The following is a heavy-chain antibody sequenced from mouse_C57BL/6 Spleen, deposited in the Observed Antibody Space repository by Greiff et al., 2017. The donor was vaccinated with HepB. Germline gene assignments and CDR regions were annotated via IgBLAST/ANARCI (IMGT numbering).Heavy chain of an antibody. D-gene: IGHD4-1*02. CDR2: ISYSGST. V-gene: IGHV3-8*01. J-gene: IGHJ3*01. Sequence: DVHLVESGPGLAKPSQTLSLTCSVTGYSITSDYWNWIRKFPGNKLEYMGYISYSGSTYYNPSLKSRISITRDKSKNQYYLQLNSVTTEDTATSYCARQLGRGTWFAYWGQGTLVTVSA. CDR3: ARQLGRGTWFAY. CDR1: GYSITSDY.